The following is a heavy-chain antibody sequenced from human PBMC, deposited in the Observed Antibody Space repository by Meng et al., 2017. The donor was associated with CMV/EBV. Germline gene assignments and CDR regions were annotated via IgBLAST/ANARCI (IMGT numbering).Heavy chain of an antibody. CDR1: GYTFTSYY. CDR2: INPSGGST. V-gene: IGHV1-46*01. D-gene: IGHD2-2*02. CDR3: ARDYCSSTSCYREGDYYYYYGMDV. J-gene: IGHJ6*02. Sequence: ASVKVSCKASGYTFTSYYMHWVRQAPGQGLEWMGIINPSGGSTSYAQKFQGRVTMTRDTSTSTVYMELSSLRSEDTAVYYCARDYCSSTSCYREGDYYYYYGMDVWGQGTTVTVSS.